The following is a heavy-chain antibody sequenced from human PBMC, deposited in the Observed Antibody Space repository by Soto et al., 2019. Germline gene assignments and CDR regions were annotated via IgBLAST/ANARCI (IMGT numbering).Heavy chain of an antibody. V-gene: IGHV4-39*01. D-gene: IGHD2-15*01. CDR2: ISYSGSA. J-gene: IGHJ4*02. CDR1: GDSITRTNYY. CDR3: ARNAYCSGGTCYSRNFDY. Sequence: SETLSLTCTVSGDSITRTNYYWGWIRQPPGKGLECIGTISYSGSAYYNPSPKSRITISVDTSKNQFSLRLSSVTAADTAVYYCARNAYCSGGTCYSRNFDYWGQGTLVTVSS.